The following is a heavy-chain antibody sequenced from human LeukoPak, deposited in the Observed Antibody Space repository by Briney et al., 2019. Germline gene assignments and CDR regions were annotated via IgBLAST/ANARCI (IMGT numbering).Heavy chain of an antibody. D-gene: IGHD3-22*01. V-gene: IGHV3-30*18. CDR1: GFTFSSYG. CDR3: AKDLSTSYYYDSSGDGY. J-gene: IGHJ4*02. CDR2: ISYDGSNK. Sequence: GGSLRLSCAASGFTFSSYGMHWVRQAPGKGLEWVAVISYDGSNKYYADSVKGRFTISRDNSKNTLYLQMNSLRAEDTAVYYCAKDLSTSYYYDSSGDGYWGQGTLATVSS.